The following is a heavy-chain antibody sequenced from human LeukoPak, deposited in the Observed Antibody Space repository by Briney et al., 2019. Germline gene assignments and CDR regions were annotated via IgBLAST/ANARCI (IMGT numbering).Heavy chain of an antibody. CDR3: ARASGYTPDY. V-gene: IGHV3-30*04. D-gene: IGHD5-12*01. J-gene: IGHJ4*02. CDR1: GFPFSSDA. CDR2: ISYDGSNK. Sequence: GGSLRLSCAGSGFPFSSDAMHWVRQAPGKGLEWVAVISYDGSNKYYADSVKGRFTISRDNSKNTLYLQMNSLRAEDTAVYYCARASGYTPDYWGQGTLVTVSS.